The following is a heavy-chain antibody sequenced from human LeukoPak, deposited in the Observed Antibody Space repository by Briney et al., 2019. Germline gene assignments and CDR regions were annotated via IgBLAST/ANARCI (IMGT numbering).Heavy chain of an antibody. D-gene: IGHD3-22*01. CDR3: ARSGVGYFYDNTGYYPLDY. Sequence: AASVKVSCKASGYTFTGYYILWVRQAPGQGLEWMGWISAYTGNTNYAQNFQGRVTMTTDTSTSTAFMELRSLRSDDTAVYYCARSGVGYFYDNTGYYPLDYWGQGTLVTVSS. V-gene: IGHV1-18*04. CDR1: GYTFTGYY. J-gene: IGHJ4*02. CDR2: ISAYTGNT.